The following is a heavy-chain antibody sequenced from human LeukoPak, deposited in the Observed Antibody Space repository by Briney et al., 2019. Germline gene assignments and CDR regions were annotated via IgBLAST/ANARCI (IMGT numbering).Heavy chain of an antibody. V-gene: IGHV3-23*01. Sequence: PGGSLRLSCAASGFIFSNHPMSWVRQAPGKGLEWVSGVSGSDGSTYYADSVKGRFTISRDNSKNTLYLQMNGLRAEDTALYYCAKTGMYWNGYYIDYRAFDNWGQGTMVTVSS. CDR1: GFIFSNHP. D-gene: IGHD3-3*01. J-gene: IGHJ3*02. CDR2: VSGSDGST. CDR3: AKTGMYWNGYYIDYRAFDN.